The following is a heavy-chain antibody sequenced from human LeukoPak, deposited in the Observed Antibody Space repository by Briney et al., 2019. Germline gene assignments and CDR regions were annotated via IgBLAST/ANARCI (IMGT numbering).Heavy chain of an antibody. CDR1: GGSISSGGYY. V-gene: IGHV4-31*03. CDR2: IYYSGST. CDR3: ARARLSTYYYDSSGYCFDY. J-gene: IGHJ4*02. D-gene: IGHD3-22*01. Sequence: SQTLSPTCTVSGGSISSGGYYWSWIRQHPGKGLEWIGYIYYSGSTYYNPSLKSRVTISVDTSKNQFSLKLSSVTAADTAVYYCARARLSTYYYDSSGYCFDYWGQGTLVTVSS.